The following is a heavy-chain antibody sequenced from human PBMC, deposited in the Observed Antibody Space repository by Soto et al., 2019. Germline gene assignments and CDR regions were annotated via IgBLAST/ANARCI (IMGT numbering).Heavy chain of an antibody. CDR2: INAGNGNT. J-gene: IGHJ6*02. D-gene: IGHD1-26*01. CDR3: ASNHIGATPYGMDL. CDR1: GYTFTSYA. V-gene: IGHV1-3*05. Sequence: QVQLVQSGAEEKKPGASVKVSCKASGYTFTSYAMHWVRQAPGQRLEWMGWINAGNGNTKYSQKFQGRVTITRDTSARTAYMALSSLRSDDTAVYYCASNHIGATPYGMDLWGQGTTVSVSS.